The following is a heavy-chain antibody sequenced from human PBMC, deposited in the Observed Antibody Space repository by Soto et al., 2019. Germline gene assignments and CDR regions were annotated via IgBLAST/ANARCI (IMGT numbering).Heavy chain of an antibody. V-gene: IGHV3-23*01. CDR2: ISGSGGIT. CDR1: GFTFSRYA. CDR3: AKDRVVVAQTGY. Sequence: PGGSLRLSCAASGFTFSRYAMSWVRQAPGKGLEWVSAISGSGGITYYADSVKGRFAISRDNSKNTLYLQMNSLRADDTALYYCAKDRVVVAQTGYCGQGTCVTVSS. J-gene: IGHJ4*02. D-gene: IGHD3-22*01.